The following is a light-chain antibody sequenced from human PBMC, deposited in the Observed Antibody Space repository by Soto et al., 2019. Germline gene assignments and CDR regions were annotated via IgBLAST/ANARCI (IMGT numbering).Light chain of an antibody. CDR2: GAS. J-gene: IGKJ5*01. CDR1: QSVSSN. V-gene: IGKV3-15*01. Sequence: EIVMTQSPATLSVSPGERATLSCRASQSVSSNLAWYQQKPGQAPRLLIYGASTRATGIPARFSGSGSGTXXXLXXXXXXXXXXXVXYCQQYNNWPSITFGQGTRLEIK. CDR3: QQYNNWPSIT.